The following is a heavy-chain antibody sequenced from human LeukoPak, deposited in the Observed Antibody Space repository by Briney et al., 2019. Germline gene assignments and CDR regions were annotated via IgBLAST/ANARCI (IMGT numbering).Heavy chain of an antibody. CDR1: GFTFSSYG. D-gene: IGHD6-19*01. CDR3: ARGNIAVAGTFDY. V-gene: IGHV3-33*01. J-gene: IGHJ4*02. CDR2: IWYDGSNK. Sequence: GGSLRLSCAASGFTFSSYGMHWVRQAPGKGLEWVAVIWYDGSNKYYADSVKGRFTISRDNSKNTLYLQMNSLRAEDTAVYYCARGNIAVAGTFDYWGQGTLVTVSS.